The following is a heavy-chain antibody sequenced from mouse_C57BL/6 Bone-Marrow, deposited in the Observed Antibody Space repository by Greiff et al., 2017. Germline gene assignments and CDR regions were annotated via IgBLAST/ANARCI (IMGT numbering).Heavy chain of an antibody. D-gene: IGHD4-1*01. CDR1: GYAFTNYL. Sequence: QVQLKQSGAELVRPGTSVKVSCKASGYAFTNYLIEWVKQRPGQGLEWIGVINPGSGGTNYTEKFKGKATLTADKSSSTAYMQLSSLTSEDSAVYCCARSKNWDSWFAYWGQGTLVTVSA. J-gene: IGHJ3*01. CDR2: INPGSGGT. V-gene: IGHV1-54*01. CDR3: ARSKNWDSWFAY.